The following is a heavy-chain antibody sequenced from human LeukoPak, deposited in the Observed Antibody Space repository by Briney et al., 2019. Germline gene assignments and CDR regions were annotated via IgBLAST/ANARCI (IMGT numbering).Heavy chain of an antibody. CDR3: ARYISGYSSVVFDY. J-gene: IGHJ4*02. D-gene: IGHD6-19*01. Sequence: GSIYSSGTTYYNPSLKSRVTISVDTSKYQFSLKVSSVTAADTAVYYCARYISGYSSVVFDYWGQGTLVTVSS. CDR2: IYSSGTT. V-gene: IGHV4-39*01.